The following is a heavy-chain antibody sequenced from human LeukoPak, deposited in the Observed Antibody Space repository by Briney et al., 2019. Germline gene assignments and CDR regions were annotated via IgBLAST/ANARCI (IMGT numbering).Heavy chain of an antibody. Sequence: PGRSLRLSCAASGFTFSNYGMHWVRQAPGKGLEWVAAISHDGRNKYFAESAKGRFTISRDNSKNTLYLQMNSLRGDDTAVYYCARSVVTPSSWFDPWGQGTLVTVSS. D-gene: IGHD4-23*01. CDR3: ARSVVTPSSWFDP. V-gene: IGHV3-30*03. CDR2: ISHDGRNK. CDR1: GFTFSNYG. J-gene: IGHJ5*02.